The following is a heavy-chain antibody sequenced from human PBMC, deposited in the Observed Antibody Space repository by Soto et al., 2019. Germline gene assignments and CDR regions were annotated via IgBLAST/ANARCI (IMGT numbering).Heavy chain of an antibody. V-gene: IGHV3-48*03. CDR1: GFALSNYE. CDR2: ISLSGSTI. CDR3: ARESFSASPNFFDY. D-gene: IGHD3-3*02. J-gene: IGHJ4*02. Sequence: GESRRLSWAASGFALSNYEMNGVRQAPGKGLEWVSYISLSGSTIYYADSVKGRFTISRDDAKNSLYLQMDSLRADDTAVYYCARESFSASPNFFDYWGQGTLVTVS.